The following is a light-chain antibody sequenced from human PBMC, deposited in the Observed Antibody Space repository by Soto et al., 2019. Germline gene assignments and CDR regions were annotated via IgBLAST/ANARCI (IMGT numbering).Light chain of an antibody. V-gene: IGKV3-11*01. CDR1: QSVSSY. CDR2: DAS. J-gene: IGKJ5*01. Sequence: ELVLTQSPATLSLSPGERATLSCRASQSVSSYLAWYQQKPGQAPRLLIYDASNRATGIPARFSGSGSGTDFTLTISRLEPEDFAVYYCQQRSSWPITFGQGTRLEIK. CDR3: QQRSSWPIT.